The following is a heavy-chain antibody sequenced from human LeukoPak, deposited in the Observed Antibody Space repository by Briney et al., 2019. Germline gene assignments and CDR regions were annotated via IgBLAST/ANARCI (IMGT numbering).Heavy chain of an antibody. CDR1: GGSISSYY. D-gene: IGHD3-10*01. Sequence: PSETLSLTCTVSGGSISSYYWSWIRQPAGKGLEWIGRIDTSGNTNYKPSLKSRVTISVDTSKNQFSLKLSSVTAADTAVYYCARGRGEGRGISMVRGVRAPSYNWFDPWGHGTLVTVPS. V-gene: IGHV4-4*07. CDR3: ARGRGEGRGISMVRGVRAPSYNWFDP. J-gene: IGHJ5*02. CDR2: IDTSGNT.